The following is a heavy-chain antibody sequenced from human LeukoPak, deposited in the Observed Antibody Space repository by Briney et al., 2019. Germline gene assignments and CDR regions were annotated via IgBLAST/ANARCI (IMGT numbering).Heavy chain of an antibody. D-gene: IGHD2-15*01. CDR1: GYTFTSYY. CDR3: AREAVGGCSGGSCYFDY. V-gene: IGHV1-46*01. CDR2: INPSGGST. J-gene: IGHJ4*02. Sequence: GASVKVSCKASGYTFTSYYMHWVRQAPGQGLEWKGIINPSGGSTSYAQKFQGRVTMTRDTSTSTVYMELSSLRSEDTAVYYCAREAVGGCSGGSCYFDYWGQGTLVTVSS.